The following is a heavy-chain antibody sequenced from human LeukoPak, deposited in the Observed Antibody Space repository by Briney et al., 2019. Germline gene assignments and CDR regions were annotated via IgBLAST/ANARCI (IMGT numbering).Heavy chain of an antibody. Sequence: PGGSLRLSCAISGFTFSACELTWVRQAPGKGLEWVSVVSGSGDTTYYADSVKGRFTISRDNSKNTLYLQMNSLRAEDTAVYYCVKESELLCGGWFDPWGQGTLVTVSS. J-gene: IGHJ5*02. V-gene: IGHV3-23*01. CDR1: GFTFSACE. CDR2: VSGSGDTT. CDR3: VKESELLCGGWFDP. D-gene: IGHD2-2*01.